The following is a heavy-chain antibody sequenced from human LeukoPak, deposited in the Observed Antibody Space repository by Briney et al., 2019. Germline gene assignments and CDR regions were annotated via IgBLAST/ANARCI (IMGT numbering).Heavy chain of an antibody. J-gene: IGHJ4*02. Sequence: ASVKVSCKASGGTFSSYAISWVRQAPGQGLEWMGWISAYNGNTNYAQKLQGRVTMTTDASTSTAYMELRSLRSDDTAVYYCARDPAIAVAGKVDYWGQGTLVTVSS. CDR2: ISAYNGNT. V-gene: IGHV1-18*01. D-gene: IGHD6-19*01. CDR1: GGTFSSYA. CDR3: ARDPAIAVAGKVDY.